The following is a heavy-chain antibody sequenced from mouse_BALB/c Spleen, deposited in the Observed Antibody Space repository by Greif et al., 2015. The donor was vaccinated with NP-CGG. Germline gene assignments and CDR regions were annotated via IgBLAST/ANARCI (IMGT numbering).Heavy chain of an antibody. CDR2: IDPANGNT. J-gene: IGHJ3*01. D-gene: IGHD3-1*01. CDR1: GFNIKDTY. V-gene: IGHV14-3*02. CDR3: ARQARAGFFAY. Sequence: EVKLVESGAGLVKPGASVKLSCTASGFNIKDTYMHWVKQRPEQGLEWIGRIDPANGNTKYDPKFQGKATITADTSSNTAYLQLSSLTSEDTAVYYCARQARAGFFAYWGQGTLVTVSA.